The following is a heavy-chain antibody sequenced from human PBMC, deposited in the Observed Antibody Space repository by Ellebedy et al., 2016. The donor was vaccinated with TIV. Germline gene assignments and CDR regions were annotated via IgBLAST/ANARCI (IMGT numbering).Heavy chain of an antibody. CDR1: GGSISSSSYY. D-gene: IGHD3-9*01. CDR2: IYYSGST. CDR3: ARGPTYYDILTGYYKRGYFDY. V-gene: IGHV4-39*07. Sequence: SETLSLTXTVSGGSISSSSYYWGWIRQPPGKGLEWIGSIYYSGSTYYNPSLKSRVTISVDTSKNQFSLKLSSVTAADTAVYYCARGPTYYDILTGYYKRGYFDYWGQGTLVTVSS. J-gene: IGHJ4*02.